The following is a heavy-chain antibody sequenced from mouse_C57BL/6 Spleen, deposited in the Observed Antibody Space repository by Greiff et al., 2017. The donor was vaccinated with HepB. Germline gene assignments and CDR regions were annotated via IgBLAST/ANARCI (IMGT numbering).Heavy chain of an antibody. Sequence: VQLQQPGAELVKPGASVKLSCKASGYTFTSYWMHWVKQRPGQGLEWIGMIHPNSGSTNYNEKFKSKATLTVDKSSSTAYMQLSSLTSEDSAGYYCARCDGYYYAMDYWGQGTSVTVSS. CDR3: ARCDGYYYAMDY. J-gene: IGHJ4*01. D-gene: IGHD2-3*01. V-gene: IGHV1-64*01. CDR1: GYTFTSYW. CDR2: IHPNSGST.